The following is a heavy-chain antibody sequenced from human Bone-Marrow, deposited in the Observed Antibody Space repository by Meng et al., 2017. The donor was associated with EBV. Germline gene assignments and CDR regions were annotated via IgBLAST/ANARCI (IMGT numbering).Heavy chain of an antibody. J-gene: IGHJ4*02. D-gene: IGHD1-26*01. Sequence: QLQLQESGPGLVKPSGTLSLTCAVSVGSISSSNWWSWVRQPPGKGLEWIGEIYHSGSTNYNPSLKSRVTISVDKSKNQFSLKLSSVTAADTAVYYCASIWGYSGSYTADYWGQGTLVTVDS. V-gene: IGHV4-4*02. CDR3: ASIWGYSGSYTADY. CDR2: IYHSGST. CDR1: VGSISSSNW.